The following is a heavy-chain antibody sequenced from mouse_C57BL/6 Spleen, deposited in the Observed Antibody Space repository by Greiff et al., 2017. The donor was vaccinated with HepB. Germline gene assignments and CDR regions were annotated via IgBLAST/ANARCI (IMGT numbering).Heavy chain of an antibody. D-gene: IGHD1-1*01. CDR3: ARGGYYEGYFDY. Sequence: QVQLQQSGPELVKPGASVKISCKASGYAFSSSWMNWVKQRPGKGLEWIGRIYPGDGDTNYNGKFKGKATLTADKSSSTAYMQRSSLTSEDAAVYFCARGGYYEGYFDYWGQGTTLTVSS. J-gene: IGHJ2*01. CDR2: IYPGDGDT. CDR1: GYAFSSSW. V-gene: IGHV1-82*01.